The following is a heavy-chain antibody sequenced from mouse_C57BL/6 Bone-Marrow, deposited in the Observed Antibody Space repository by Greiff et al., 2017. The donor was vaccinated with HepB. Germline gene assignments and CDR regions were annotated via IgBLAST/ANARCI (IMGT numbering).Heavy chain of an antibody. Sequence: QVQLKQPGAELVKPGASVKLSCKASGYTFTSYWMHWVKQRPGRGLEWIGRIDPNSGGTKYNEKFKSKATLTVDKPSSTAYMQLSSLTSEDSAVYYCARRRRYYAMDYWGQGTSVTVSS. J-gene: IGHJ4*01. CDR3: ARRRRYYAMDY. CDR2: IDPNSGGT. CDR1: GYTFTSYW. V-gene: IGHV1-72*01.